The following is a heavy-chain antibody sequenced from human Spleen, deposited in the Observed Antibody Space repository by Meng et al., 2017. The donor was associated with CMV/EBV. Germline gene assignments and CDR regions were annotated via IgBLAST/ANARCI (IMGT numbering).Heavy chain of an antibody. J-gene: IGHJ5*02. CDR3: ARGVYCSSTSCYTVDWFDP. V-gene: IGHV4-39*07. Sequence: SETLSLTCTVSGASISSSSYYWGWIRQPPGKGLEWIGSSHYSGSTSYNPSLKSRVTISVDTSKNQFSLKLSSVTAADTAVYYCARGVYCSSTSCYTVDWFDPWGQGTLVTVSS. CDR2: SHYSGST. CDR1: GASISSSSYY. D-gene: IGHD2-2*02.